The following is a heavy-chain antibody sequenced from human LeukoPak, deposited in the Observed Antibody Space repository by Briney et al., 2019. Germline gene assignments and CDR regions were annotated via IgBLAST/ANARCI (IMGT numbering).Heavy chain of an antibody. CDR2: IYYSGNT. D-gene: IGHD3-10*01. V-gene: IGHV4-4*02. CDR1: GFTFSNYW. CDR3: AREVRFSMVRGEIDC. Sequence: GSLRLSCAASGFTFSNYWMSWVRQAPGKGLEWIGEIYYSGNTNYNPSLKSRVTISIDKSKNQFSLKLSSVTAADTAVYYCAREVRFSMVRGEIDCWGQGTLVTVSS. J-gene: IGHJ4*02.